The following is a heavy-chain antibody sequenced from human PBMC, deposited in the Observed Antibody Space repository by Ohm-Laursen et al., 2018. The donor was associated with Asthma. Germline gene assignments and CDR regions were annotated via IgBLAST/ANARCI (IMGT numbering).Heavy chain of an antibody. Sequence: TLSLTCTVSGGSISSGGYYWSWIRQHPGKGLEWIGYIYYSGSTYYNPSLKSRVTISVDTSKNQFSLKQSSVTAADTAVYYCARGDEFSRAFDIWGQGTMVTVSS. D-gene: IGHD3-10*01. CDR1: GGSISSGGYY. CDR2: IYYSGST. V-gene: IGHV4-31*03. J-gene: IGHJ3*02. CDR3: ARGDEFSRAFDI.